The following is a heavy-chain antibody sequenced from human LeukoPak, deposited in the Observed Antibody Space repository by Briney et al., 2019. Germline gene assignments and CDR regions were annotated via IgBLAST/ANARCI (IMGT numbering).Heavy chain of an antibody. V-gene: IGHV1-2*04. J-gene: IGHJ4*02. D-gene: IGHD3-10*01. Sequence: ASVKVSCEASGYTFTGYYMHWVRQAPGQGLEWMGWINPNSGGTNYAQKFQGWVTMTRDTSISTAYMELSRLRSDDTAVYYCARGGDGSGSFGDYWGQGTLVTVSS. CDR2: INPNSGGT. CDR3: ARGGDGSGSFGDY. CDR1: GYTFTGYY.